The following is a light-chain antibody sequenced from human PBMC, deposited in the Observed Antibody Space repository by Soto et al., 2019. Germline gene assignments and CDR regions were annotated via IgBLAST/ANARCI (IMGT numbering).Light chain of an antibody. V-gene: IGKV1-5*03. CDR2: KAS. CDR3: QHYNSYSEA. J-gene: IGKJ1*01. CDR1: QTISSW. Sequence: DIQMTQSPSTLSGSVGDRVTITCRASQTISSWLAWYQQKPGKAPKLLIYKASTLKSGVPSRSSGSGSGTEFTLTISSLQPDDFATYYSQHYNSYSEAFGQGTKVELK.